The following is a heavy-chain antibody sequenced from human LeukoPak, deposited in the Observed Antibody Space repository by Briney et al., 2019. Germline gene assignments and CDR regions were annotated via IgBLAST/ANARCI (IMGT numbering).Heavy chain of an antibody. J-gene: IGHJ4*02. V-gene: IGHV1-46*01. CDR1: GYTFTSYY. CDR2: INPSGGST. Sequence: GASVNVSCKASGYTFTSYYMHWVRQAPGQGLEWMGIINPSGGSTSYAQKFQGRVTMTRDTSTSTAYMELSSLRSEDTAVYYCARDRRGYYDSSGYSNYFDYWGQGTLVTVSS. CDR3: ARDRRGYYDSSGYSNYFDY. D-gene: IGHD3-22*01.